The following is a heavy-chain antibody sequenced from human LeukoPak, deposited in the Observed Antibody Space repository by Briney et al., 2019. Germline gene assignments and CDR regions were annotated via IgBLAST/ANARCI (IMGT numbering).Heavy chain of an antibody. CDR3: AKARGATYGTYYFDY. CDR1: GFPFSTYA. V-gene: IGHV3-23*01. J-gene: IGHJ4*02. D-gene: IGHD4/OR15-4a*01. CDR2: SGSGGDT. Sequence: GGSLRLSCAASGFPFSTYAMSWVRQAPGKGLEWVSISGSGGDTYYADSVKGRFTISRDNSKNTLYLQMNSLRAEDTAVYYCAKARGATYGTYYFDYWGQGTLVTVSS.